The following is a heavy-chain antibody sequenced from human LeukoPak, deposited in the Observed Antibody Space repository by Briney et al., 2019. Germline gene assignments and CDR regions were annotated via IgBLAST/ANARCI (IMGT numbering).Heavy chain of an antibody. D-gene: IGHD3-9*01. CDR3: ASLYDILGPGGGDY. CDR2: VYTSGST. CDR1: GGSISSYY. J-gene: IGHJ4*02. Sequence: ASETLSLTCTVSGGSISSYYWSWIRQPAGKGLEWIGRVYTSGSTNYNPSLKSRVTMSVDTSQYQFSLKLSSVTAADTAVYYCASLYDILGPGGGDYWGQGTLVTVSS. V-gene: IGHV4-4*07.